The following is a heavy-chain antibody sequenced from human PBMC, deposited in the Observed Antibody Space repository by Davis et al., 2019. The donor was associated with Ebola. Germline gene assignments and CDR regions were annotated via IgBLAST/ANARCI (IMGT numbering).Heavy chain of an antibody. V-gene: IGHV1-8*01. CDR3: ARVLTRPQGRWFDP. CDR2: MNPNSGNA. Sequence: AASVKVSCKASGYTFTSYDINWVRQATGQGLEWMGWMNPNSGNAGYAQKFQGRVTMTRNTSITTAYMELSSLRSEDTAVYYCARVLTRPQGRWFDPWGQGTLVTVSS. D-gene: IGHD1-14*01. J-gene: IGHJ5*02. CDR1: GYTFTSYD.